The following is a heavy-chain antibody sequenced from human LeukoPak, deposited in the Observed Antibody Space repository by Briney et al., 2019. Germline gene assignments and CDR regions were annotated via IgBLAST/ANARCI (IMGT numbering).Heavy chain of an antibody. Sequence: PGGSLRLSCEASGFTFTSYAMHWVRQAPGKGLEWVSSVSASGSATFYTDSMNGRFTISRDNAKNTFFLQMKNLRPGDTALYYCAKGRDTSGRQNFDFWGQGTPVTVSP. CDR3: AKGRDTSGRQNFDF. D-gene: IGHD6-19*01. J-gene: IGHJ4*02. CDR1: GFTFTSYA. CDR2: VSASGSAT. V-gene: IGHV3-23*01.